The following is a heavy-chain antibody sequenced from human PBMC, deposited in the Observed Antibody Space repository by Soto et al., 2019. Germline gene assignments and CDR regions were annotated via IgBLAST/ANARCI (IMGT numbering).Heavy chain of an antibody. Sequence: GGSLRLSCAASGFTFSDYYMSWIRQAPGKGLEWVSYISSSDSIYYADSVKGRFTISRDNTKNSVYLQMNSLRAEDTAVYYCERDLGYYDSSGYFDYWGQGTLVTVSS. D-gene: IGHD3-22*01. CDR1: GFTFSDYY. CDR3: ERDLGYYDSSGYFDY. V-gene: IGHV3-11*01. J-gene: IGHJ4*02. CDR2: ISSSDSI.